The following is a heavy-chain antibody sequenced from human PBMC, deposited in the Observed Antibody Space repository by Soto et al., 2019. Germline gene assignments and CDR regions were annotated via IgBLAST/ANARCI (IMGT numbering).Heavy chain of an antibody. J-gene: IGHJ4*02. CDR2: IKSKGDGGTT. CDR3: TTGGIVGASFYDPILNQGY. Sequence: DVQLVESGGDLVKPGGSLRLSCAASGFTFSNAWMSWVRQAPGKGLEWVGHIKSKGDGGTTDFAAPVRGRFSISRDDPKNTLYLLMHRMKTEDTAVYYCTTGGIVGASFYDPILNQGYWGQGTLVTVSS. CDR1: GFTFSNAW. V-gene: IGHV3-15*01. D-gene: IGHD1-26*01.